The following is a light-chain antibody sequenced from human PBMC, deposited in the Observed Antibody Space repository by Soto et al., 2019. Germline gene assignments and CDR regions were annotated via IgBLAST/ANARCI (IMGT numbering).Light chain of an antibody. CDR3: QQYGSSLVT. V-gene: IGKV3-20*01. Sequence: EIVLTQSPGTLSLSPGERATLSCRASQSVSSSYLAWYQQKPGQAPRLLIYCASSRATGIPDRFSGSGSGTDFNLTISRLEPEDFAVYYCQQYGSSLVTFGPGTKVDIK. CDR1: QSVSSSY. J-gene: IGKJ3*01. CDR2: CAS.